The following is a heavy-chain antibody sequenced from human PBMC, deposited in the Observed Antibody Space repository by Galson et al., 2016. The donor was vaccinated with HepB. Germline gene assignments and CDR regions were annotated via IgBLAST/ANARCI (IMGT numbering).Heavy chain of an antibody. CDR1: GFTFTSYW. J-gene: IGHJ4*02. D-gene: IGHD1-14*01. Sequence: SLRLSCAASGFTFTSYWMAWIRQAPGRGLEWVANIKEDGTFQCYVDSVKGRFTISRDNTKMSVHLQMNTLRVEDTAIYYCANLGYKSKWYNYRGQGTLVTVSS. V-gene: IGHV3-7*01. CDR2: IKEDGTFQ. CDR3: ANLGYKSKWYNY.